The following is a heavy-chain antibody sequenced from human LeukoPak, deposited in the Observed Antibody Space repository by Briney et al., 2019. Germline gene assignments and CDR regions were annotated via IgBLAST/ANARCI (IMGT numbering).Heavy chain of an antibody. Sequence: GGSLRLSCVASGFTFSMAWMNWVRQAPGQGPEWVGQIRSKTDGGTTDYAAPVRGRFIISRDDSTDTLYLQMNNLKNEDTALYYCTTDGPYGSRTYCVYWGQGIPVTVSS. CDR3: TTDGPYGSRTYCVY. D-gene: IGHD3-10*01. V-gene: IGHV3-15*01. CDR2: IRSKTDGGTT. CDR1: GFTFSMAW. J-gene: IGHJ1*01.